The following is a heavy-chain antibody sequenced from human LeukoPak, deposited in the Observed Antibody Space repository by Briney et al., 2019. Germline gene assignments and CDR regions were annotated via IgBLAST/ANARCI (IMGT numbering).Heavy chain of an antibody. J-gene: IGHJ4*02. D-gene: IGHD3-22*01. Sequence: SETLSLTCTVSGGSVSSGSYYWSWIRQPPGKGLEWIGEINHSGSTNYNPSLKSRVTISVDTSKNQFSLKLSSVTAADTAVYYCARLNYYDSSVDYWGQGTLVTVSS. V-gene: IGHV4-39*07. CDR1: GGSVSSGSYY. CDR3: ARLNYYDSSVDY. CDR2: INHSGST.